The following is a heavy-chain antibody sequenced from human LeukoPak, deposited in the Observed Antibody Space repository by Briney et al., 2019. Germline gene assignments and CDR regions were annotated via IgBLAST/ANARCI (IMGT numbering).Heavy chain of an antibody. CDR1: GFTFSSYA. V-gene: IGHV3-23*01. CDR2: ISGSGGST. D-gene: IGHD3-10*01. Sequence: GGSLRLSCAASGFTFSSYAMSWVRQAPGKGLEWVSAISGSGGSTYYADSVKGRFTISRDNSKNTLYLQMNSLRAEDTAVYYCARGVEVRGVNYYGMDVWGQGTTVTVSS. J-gene: IGHJ6*02. CDR3: ARGVEVRGVNYYGMDV.